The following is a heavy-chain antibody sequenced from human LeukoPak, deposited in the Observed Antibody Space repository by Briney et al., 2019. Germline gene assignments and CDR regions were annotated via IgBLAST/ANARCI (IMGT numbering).Heavy chain of an antibody. D-gene: IGHD5-24*01. Sequence: GGSLRLSCAVSGFSVTNNYMSWVRQAPGKGLEWVSVFYVGGATYYADSVKGRFSISRDNSENTLYLQMKSLRAEDTPVYYCARGDGYNFFDYWGQGTLVTVSS. V-gene: IGHV3-53*01. CDR1: GFSVTNNY. J-gene: IGHJ4*02. CDR2: FYVGGAT. CDR3: ARGDGYNFFDY.